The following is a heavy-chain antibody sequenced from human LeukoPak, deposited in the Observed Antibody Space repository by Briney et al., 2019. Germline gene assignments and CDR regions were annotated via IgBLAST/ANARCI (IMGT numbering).Heavy chain of an antibody. Sequence: GGSLRLSCAASGFTFSSYEMNWVRQAPGKGLEWVSSISSSSSYIYYADSVKGRFTISRDNAKNSLYLQMNSLRAEDTAVYYCASGVRSSGWFDPWGQGTLVTVSS. J-gene: IGHJ5*02. CDR2: ISSSSSYI. V-gene: IGHV3-21*01. CDR1: GFTFSSYE. D-gene: IGHD3-10*01. CDR3: ASGVRSSGWFDP.